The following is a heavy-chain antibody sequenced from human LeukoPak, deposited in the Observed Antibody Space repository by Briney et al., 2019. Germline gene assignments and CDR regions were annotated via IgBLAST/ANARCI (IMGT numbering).Heavy chain of an antibody. Sequence: NPGGSLRLSCAASGFTFSNAWMSWVRQAPGKGLEWVGRIKSKTDGGTTDYAAPVKGRFTISRDDSKNTLYLQMNSLKTEDTAVYYCTAPDFWSGSDYWGQGTLVTVSS. CDR3: TAPDFWSGSDY. D-gene: IGHD3-3*01. CDR2: IKSKTDGGTT. CDR1: GFTFSNAW. J-gene: IGHJ4*02. V-gene: IGHV3-15*01.